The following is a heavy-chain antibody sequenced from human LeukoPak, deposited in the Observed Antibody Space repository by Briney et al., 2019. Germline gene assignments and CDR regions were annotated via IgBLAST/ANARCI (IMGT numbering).Heavy chain of an antibody. CDR2: IYYSGST. Sequence: SETLSLTCTVSGGSISSYYWSWTRQPPGKGLEWIGYIYYSGSTNYNPSLKSRVTISVDTSKNQFSLKLSSVTAADTAVYYCARVDYYYDSSGYRRKGAFDIWGQGTMVTVSS. J-gene: IGHJ3*02. V-gene: IGHV4-59*01. CDR1: GGSISSYY. CDR3: ARVDYYYDSSGYRRKGAFDI. D-gene: IGHD3-22*01.